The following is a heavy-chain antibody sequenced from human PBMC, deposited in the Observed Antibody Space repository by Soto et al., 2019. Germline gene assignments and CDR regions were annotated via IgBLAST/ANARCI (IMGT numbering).Heavy chain of an antibody. CDR3: ARSYSSGWYYFDY. Sequence: SETLSLTCTVSGGSISSDYWSWIRQPPGKGLEWIGYIYYSGSTNYNPSLKSRVTISVDTSKNQFSLKLSSVTAADTAVYYCARSYSSGWYYFDYWGQGTLVTVSS. CDR2: IYYSGST. D-gene: IGHD6-19*01. CDR1: GGSISSDY. V-gene: IGHV4-59*01. J-gene: IGHJ4*02.